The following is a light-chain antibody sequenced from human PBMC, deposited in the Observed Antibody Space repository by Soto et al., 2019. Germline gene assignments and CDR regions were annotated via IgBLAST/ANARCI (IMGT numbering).Light chain of an antibody. CDR1: QSISSW. Sequence: DIQMTQSPSTLSASVGDRVTITCRASQSISSWLAWYQQKPGKAPKRLIYAASTLESGVPSRFSGSGSGTEFTLTISSLQPEDFATYYCLQHNNYPFTFGPGTKVDIK. CDR3: LQHNNYPFT. V-gene: IGKV1-5*01. J-gene: IGKJ3*01. CDR2: AAS.